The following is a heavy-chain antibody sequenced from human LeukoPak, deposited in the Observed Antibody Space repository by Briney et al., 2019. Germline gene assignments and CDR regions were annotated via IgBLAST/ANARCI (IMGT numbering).Heavy chain of an antibody. Sequence: PGGSLRLSCAASGFTFSNYALSWVRQPPGKGLEWVSVISGSGDSAYYADSVKGRFTISRDNFKNTLYLQMNSLRAEDTAVYYCAKESGSSWHAKPFQHWGQGTLVTVSS. CDR3: AKESGSSWHAKPFQH. CDR1: GFTFSNYA. D-gene: IGHD6-13*01. J-gene: IGHJ1*01. V-gene: IGHV3-23*01. CDR2: ISGSGDSA.